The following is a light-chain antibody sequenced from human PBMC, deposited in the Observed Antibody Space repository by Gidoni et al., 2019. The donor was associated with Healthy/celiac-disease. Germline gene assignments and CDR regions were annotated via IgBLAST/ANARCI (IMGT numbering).Light chain of an antibody. CDR2: AAS. J-gene: IGKJ4*01. CDR1: QSISSY. V-gene: IGKV1-39*01. CDR3: QQSYSTPLT. Sequence: DIQMPQSPSSLSASVGDRVTITCRASQSISSYFNLYQQKPGKAPKLLIYAASSLQRGVPSRFSGSGSGTDFTITISSLQPEDFATYYCQQSYSTPLTFXGXTKVEIK.